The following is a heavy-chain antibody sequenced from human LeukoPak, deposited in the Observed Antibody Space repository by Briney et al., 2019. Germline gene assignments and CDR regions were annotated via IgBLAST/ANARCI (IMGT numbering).Heavy chain of an antibody. Sequence: ASVKVSCKASGYTFITYGITWVRQAPGQGLEWMGGISTYDGNTNYAQKFQGRVTMTTDTSTSTAYMGLRSLRSDDTAVYYCARALYSNYVRALYYFDFWGQGMLVTVSS. J-gene: IGHJ4*02. V-gene: IGHV1-18*01. CDR3: ARALYSNYVRALYYFDF. CDR2: ISTYDGNT. CDR1: GYTFITYG. D-gene: IGHD4-11*01.